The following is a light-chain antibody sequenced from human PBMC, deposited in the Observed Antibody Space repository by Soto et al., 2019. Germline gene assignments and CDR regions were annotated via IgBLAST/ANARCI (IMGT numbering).Light chain of an antibody. CDR1: NIESKR. Sequence: SYELTQPPSVSVAPGQTATITCGKNNIESKRVHWYQQKPGQAPVLVVCDGCDRPSGVPDRFSGSKSGTSASLAISGLQSEDEADYYCAAWDDSLNGHVVFGGGTQLTVL. J-gene: IGLJ2*01. V-gene: IGLV3-21*02. CDR3: AAWDDSLNGHVV. CDR2: DGC.